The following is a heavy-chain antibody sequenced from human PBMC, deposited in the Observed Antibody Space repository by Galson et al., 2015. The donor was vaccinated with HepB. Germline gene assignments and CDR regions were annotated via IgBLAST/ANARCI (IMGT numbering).Heavy chain of an antibody. Sequence: SLRLSCATSASIFKTRGMSWARQAPGKGLEWVSHISYSGDATYYADSVKGRFTISRDNSKNTLYLQMNSLRAEDMAVYYCAKRGGITNFGFDYWGQGTLVTVSS. CDR2: ISYSGDAT. CDR1: ASIFKTRG. D-gene: IGHD3-3*01. CDR3: AKRGGITNFGFDY. J-gene: IGHJ4*02. V-gene: IGHV3-23*01.